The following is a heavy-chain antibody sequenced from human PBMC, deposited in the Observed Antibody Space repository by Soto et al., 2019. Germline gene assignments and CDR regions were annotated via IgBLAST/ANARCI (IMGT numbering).Heavy chain of an antibody. V-gene: IGHV4-31*03. D-gene: IGHD6-6*01. Sequence: QVQLQESGPGLVKASQTLSLICNVSGESISSGGYYWSWIRHHPGKGLEWIGYIYDTASAYYNPSLKSRVTISMDTSKNHFAMKLSSVTAADTAVYYCARASSSSSAAVHWGQGTLITVSS. CDR3: ARASSSSSAAVH. J-gene: IGHJ4*02. CDR1: GESISSGGYY. CDR2: IYDTASA.